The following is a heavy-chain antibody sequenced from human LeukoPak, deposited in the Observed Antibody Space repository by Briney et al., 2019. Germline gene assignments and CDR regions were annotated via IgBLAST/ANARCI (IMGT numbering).Heavy chain of an antibody. CDR2: IKQDGSEK. CDR3: ARVCSSTSCYTSSYYYYMDV. D-gene: IGHD2-2*02. V-gene: IGHV3-7*03. J-gene: IGHJ6*03. Sequence: GGSLRLSCAASGFTFSSYWMSWVRQAPGKGLEWVANIKQDGSEKYYVDSVKGRFTISRDNAKNSLYLQMNSLRAEDTALYHCARVCSSTSCYTSSYYYYMDVWGKGTTVTVSS. CDR1: GFTFSSYW.